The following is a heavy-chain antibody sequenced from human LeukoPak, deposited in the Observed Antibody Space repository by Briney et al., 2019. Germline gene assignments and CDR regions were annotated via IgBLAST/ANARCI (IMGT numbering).Heavy chain of an antibody. V-gene: IGHV3-23*01. Sequence: PTGGSLRLSCAASGFTFSNYAMTWVRQAPGKGLEWVSIPSDSGVYTYYADSVKGRFTISRDNSNNMLYLQMNSLRAEDTAVYYCARDSGIAAAGTSMRYWGQGTLVTVSS. CDR3: ARDSGIAAAGTSMRY. CDR1: GFTFSNYA. J-gene: IGHJ4*02. CDR2: PSDSGVYT. D-gene: IGHD6-13*01.